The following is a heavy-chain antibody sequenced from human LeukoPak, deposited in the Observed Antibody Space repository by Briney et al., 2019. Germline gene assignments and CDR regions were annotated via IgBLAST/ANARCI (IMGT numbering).Heavy chain of an antibody. J-gene: IGHJ4*02. V-gene: IGHV1-69*06. CDR3: ARLYLDDSYKSFCYFDF. CDR2: INPNFGTA. CDR1: GGTFSSYP. Sequence: VASVKVSCKASGGTFSSYPISWVRQAPGKGLEWMGGINPNFGTANYAQKFQGRVTITPDKSTSTAYMELSSLGSEDTAVYYCARLYLDDSYKSFCYFDFWGQGTLVTVSS. D-gene: IGHD5-24*01.